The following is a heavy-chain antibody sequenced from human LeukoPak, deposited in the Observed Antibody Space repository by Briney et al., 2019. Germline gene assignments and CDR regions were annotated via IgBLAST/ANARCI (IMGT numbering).Heavy chain of an antibody. D-gene: IGHD3-10*01. Sequence: GASVKVSCKASGYTFTGYYMHWVRRAPGQGLEWMGWINPNSGGTNYAQKFQGRVTMTRDTSISTAYMELSRLRSDDTAVYYCARVLGSTMVRGVTYFDYWGQGTLVTVSS. J-gene: IGHJ4*02. CDR1: GYTFTGYY. CDR2: INPNSGGT. CDR3: ARVLGSTMVRGVTYFDY. V-gene: IGHV1-2*02.